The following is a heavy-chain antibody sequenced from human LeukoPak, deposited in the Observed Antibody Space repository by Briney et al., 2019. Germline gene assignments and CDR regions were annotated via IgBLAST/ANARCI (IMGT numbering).Heavy chain of an antibody. D-gene: IGHD3-10*01. Sequence: GESLKISCKGSGYSFTSYWIGWVRQMPGKGLEWMGIIYPGDSDTRYSPSFQGQVTISADKSISTAYLQWSSLKASDTAMYYCARGGRITMLRGVIRHFDYWGQGTLVTVSS. J-gene: IGHJ4*02. CDR3: ARGGRITMLRGVIRHFDY. CDR1: GYSFTSYW. CDR2: IYPGDSDT. V-gene: IGHV5-51*01.